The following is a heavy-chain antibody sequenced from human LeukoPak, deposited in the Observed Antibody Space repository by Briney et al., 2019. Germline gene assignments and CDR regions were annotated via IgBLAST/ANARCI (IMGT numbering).Heavy chain of an antibody. Sequence: GGXXKISCKGSGYRFTSYWIGWVRQMPGKGLEWMGIIYPGDSYTRYRPSFQFQVTISAHKSISTAYLQLSSLKASDTAMYYCARQARFLEWLPQDYYYYMDVWGKGTTVTVSS. CDR3: ARQARFLEWLPQDYYYYMDV. CDR1: GYRFTSYW. CDR2: IYPGDSYT. V-gene: IGHV5-51*01. D-gene: IGHD3-3*01. J-gene: IGHJ6*03.